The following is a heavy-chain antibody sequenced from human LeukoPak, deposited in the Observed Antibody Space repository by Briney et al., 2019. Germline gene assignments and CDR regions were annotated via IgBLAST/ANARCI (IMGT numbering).Heavy chain of an antibody. Sequence: GGSLRLSCAASGFTVSSNYMSWVRQAPGKGLEWVSVIYSGGSTYYADSVKGRFTISRDNAKNSLYLQMTSLRAEDTAMYYCAKDAGWLQLDFWGQGALVTVSS. CDR2: IYSGGST. J-gene: IGHJ4*02. D-gene: IGHD5-24*01. CDR3: AKDAGWLQLDF. V-gene: IGHV3-53*01. CDR1: GFTVSSNY.